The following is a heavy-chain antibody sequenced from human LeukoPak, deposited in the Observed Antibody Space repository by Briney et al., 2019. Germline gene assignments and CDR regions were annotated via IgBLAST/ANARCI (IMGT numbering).Heavy chain of an antibody. Sequence: SETLSLTCAVSGGSIGSGGYSWSWIRQPPGKGLEWIGYIYHSGSTYYNPSLKSRVTISVDRSKNQFSLKLTSVTAADTAVYYCAKLPYCSSSSCDYNWFDPWGQGTLVTVSS. CDR2: IYHSGST. J-gene: IGHJ5*02. CDR3: AKLPYCSSSSCDYNWFDP. V-gene: IGHV4-30-2*01. CDR1: GGSIGSGGYS. D-gene: IGHD2-2*01.